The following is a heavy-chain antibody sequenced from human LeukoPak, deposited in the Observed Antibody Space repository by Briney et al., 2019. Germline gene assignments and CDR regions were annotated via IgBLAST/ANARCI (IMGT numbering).Heavy chain of an antibody. CDR2: IGGTGGST. CDR3: AKEIYGDSTGGRFQH. Sequence: GGSLRLSCAASGFTFSSYAMSWARQTPGKGLEWVSVIGGTGGSTYYADSVKGRFTISRDNSKNTLYLQMNSLRADDTAVYYCAKEIYGDSTGGRFQHWGQGTLVTVSS. J-gene: IGHJ1*01. D-gene: IGHD4-17*01. V-gene: IGHV3-23*01. CDR1: GFTFSSYA.